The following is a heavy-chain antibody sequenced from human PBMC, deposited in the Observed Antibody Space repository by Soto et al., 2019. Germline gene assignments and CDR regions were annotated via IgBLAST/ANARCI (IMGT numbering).Heavy chain of an antibody. CDR3: AHRATVTIFGLIIDNGIWFDP. D-gene: IGHD3-3*01. J-gene: IGHJ5*02. Sequence: QINLIESGPTLVKPTQTLTLTCTFSGFSLSTSGAAVGWVRQPPGRALEWLALIYWDGDKRYNASLGNRLTITKDTSMNQVVLTLTNVDPADTATYYCAHRATVTIFGLIIDNGIWFDPWGQGNRVIVSS. V-gene: IGHV2-5*02. CDR1: GFSLSTSGAA. CDR2: IYWDGDK.